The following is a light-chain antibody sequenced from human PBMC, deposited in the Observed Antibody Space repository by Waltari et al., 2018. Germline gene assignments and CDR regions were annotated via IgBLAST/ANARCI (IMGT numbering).Light chain of an antibody. CDR2: DVS. V-gene: IGLV2-18*02. Sequence: QSALTQPPSVSKSLGQSVTISCTGTSSDIGGYNGVSWYQQHSGTAPRLLIYDVSTRPSGVSDRFSCSKSGNTASLTISVLQTEDKADYCCCSYGSGSTFVLFGGGTRLTVL. J-gene: IGLJ2*01. CDR3: CSYGSGSTFVL. CDR1: SSDIGGYNG.